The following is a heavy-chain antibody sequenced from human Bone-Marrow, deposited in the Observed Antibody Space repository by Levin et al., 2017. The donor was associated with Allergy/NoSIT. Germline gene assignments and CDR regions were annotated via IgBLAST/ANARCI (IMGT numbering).Heavy chain of an antibody. CDR1: GFTFSNYW. CDR3: ARDRCTSTSCFPDY. V-gene: IGHV3-7*01. Sequence: GESLKISCVASGFTFSNYWMTWVRQAPGKGLEWVANVKQDGSETYYVDSVKGRFTISRDNAKNSLYLQMNSLRDEDTAVYYCARDRCTSTSCFPDYWGQGTLVTVSS. D-gene: IGHD2-2*01. CDR2: VKQDGSET. J-gene: IGHJ4*02.